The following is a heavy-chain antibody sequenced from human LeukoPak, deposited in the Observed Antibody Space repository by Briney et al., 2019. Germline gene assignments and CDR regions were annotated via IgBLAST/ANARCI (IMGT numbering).Heavy chain of an antibody. CDR2: IYYSGST. J-gene: IGHJ4*02. V-gene: IGHV4-59*01. Sequence: PSETLSLTCTVSGGSISSYYWSWIRQPPGKGLEWIGYIYYSGSTSYNPSLKSRVTISVDTSKNQFSLKLSSVTAADTAVYYCARAGYGGNQIDYWGQGTLVTVSS. CDR1: GGSISSYY. D-gene: IGHD4-23*01. CDR3: ARAGYGGNQIDY.